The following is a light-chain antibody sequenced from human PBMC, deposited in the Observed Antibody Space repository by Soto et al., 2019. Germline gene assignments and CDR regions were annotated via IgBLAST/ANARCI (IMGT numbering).Light chain of an antibody. CDR3: ISYTFASTWV. Sequence: QSALTQPASVSGSPGQSITISCTGTSYDVGAYNYVSWYQQHPGQAPKLMISEVSNRPSGISNRFSGSKSGNTAYLTISGLPDKDEDDYYCISYTFASTWVFGGGTKVTVL. J-gene: IGLJ3*02. CDR2: EVS. V-gene: IGLV2-14*01. CDR1: SYDVGAYNY.